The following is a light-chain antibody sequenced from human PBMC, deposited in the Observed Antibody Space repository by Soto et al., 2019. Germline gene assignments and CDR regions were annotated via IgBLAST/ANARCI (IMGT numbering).Light chain of an antibody. CDR3: NSYTSSSTHV. V-gene: IGLV2-14*01. J-gene: IGLJ1*01. CDR1: SSDVGHYNY. Sequence: QSALTQPASVSGSPGQSITISCTGTSSDVGHYNYVSWYQQHPGKAPKRMISEVSNRPSGVSSRFSGSKSGNTASLTISGLQADDEADYYCNSYTSSSTHVFGTGTKVTVL. CDR2: EVS.